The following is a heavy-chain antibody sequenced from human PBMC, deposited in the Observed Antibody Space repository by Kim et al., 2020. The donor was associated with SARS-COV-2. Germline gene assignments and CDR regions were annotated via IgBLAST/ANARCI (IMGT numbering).Heavy chain of an antibody. CDR1: GFTFSSYS. D-gene: IGHD2-2*01. CDR2: ISSSSSYI. Sequence: GGSLRLSCAASGFTFSSYSMNWVRQAPGKGLEWVSSISSSSSYIYYADSVKGRFTISRDNAKNSLYLQMNSLRAEDTAVYYCAREGQLLGMDVWGQGTTVTVSS. V-gene: IGHV3-21*01. J-gene: IGHJ6*02. CDR3: AREGQLLGMDV.